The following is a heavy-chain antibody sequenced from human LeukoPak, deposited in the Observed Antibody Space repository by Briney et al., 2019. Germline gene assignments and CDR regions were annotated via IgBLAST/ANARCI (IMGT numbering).Heavy chain of an antibody. CDR1: GFTFSSYD. Sequence: PGGSLRLSCAASGFTFSSYDMHWVRQATGKGLEWVSGIGTAGDTYYPGSVKGRFTISRENAKNSLYLQMNSLRAGDTAVYYCARAKDFLRYYYMDVWGKGTTVTISS. V-gene: IGHV3-13*01. D-gene: IGHD3-10*01. CDR3: ARAKDFLRYYYMDV. J-gene: IGHJ6*03. CDR2: IGTAGDT.